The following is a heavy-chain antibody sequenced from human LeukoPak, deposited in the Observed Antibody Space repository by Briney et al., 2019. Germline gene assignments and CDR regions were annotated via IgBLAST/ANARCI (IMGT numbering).Heavy chain of an antibody. J-gene: IGHJ4*02. CDR3: AKSYRLLLPFDY. D-gene: IGHD3-16*02. Sequence: SEGSLRLSCAASGFTFSSYAMSWVRQAPGKGLEWVSAISGSGGSTYYADSVKGRFTISRDNSKNTLYLQMNSLRAEDTAVYYCAKSYRLLLPFDYWGQGTLVTVSS. CDR1: GFTFSSYA. V-gene: IGHV3-23*01. CDR2: ISGSGGST.